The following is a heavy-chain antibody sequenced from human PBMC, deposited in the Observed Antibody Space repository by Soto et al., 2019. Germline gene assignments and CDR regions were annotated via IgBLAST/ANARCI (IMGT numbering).Heavy chain of an antibody. J-gene: IGHJ4*02. CDR1: GFTFSSSA. Sequence: EVQLLESWGGLVQPGGSLRLSCVASGFTFSSSAMSWVRHAPVKGLEWVSTVSVSCAYTYYAGSVKGRFSISRDNSKNTLYLQMNSLRAEDTAVYYCAKDDYYRSSSEGSVDYWCQGTLVTVSS. CDR2: VSVSCAYT. V-gene: IGHV3-23*01. CDR3: AKDDYYRSSSEGSVDY. D-gene: IGHD3-10*01.